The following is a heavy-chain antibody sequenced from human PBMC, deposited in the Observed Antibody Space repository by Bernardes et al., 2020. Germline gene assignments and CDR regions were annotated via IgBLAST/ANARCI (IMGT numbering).Heavy chain of an antibody. CDR1: GGSISSYY. V-gene: IGHV4-59*01. Sequence: SETLSLTCTVSGGSISSYYWSWIRQPPGKGLEWIGYIYYSGSTNYNPSLKSRVTISVDTSKNQFSLKLSSVTAADTAVYYCARDRGLTSRSGYYRLYYYYGMDVWGQGTTVTVSS. CDR2: IYYSGST. J-gene: IGHJ6*02. D-gene: IGHD3-22*01. CDR3: ARDRGLTSRSGYYRLYYYYGMDV.